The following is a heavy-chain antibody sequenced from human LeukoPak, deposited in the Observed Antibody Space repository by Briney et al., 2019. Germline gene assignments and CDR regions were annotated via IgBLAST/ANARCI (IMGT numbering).Heavy chain of an antibody. D-gene: IGHD2-2*01. Sequence: PSETLSLTCAVYGGSFSGYYWSWIRQPPGKGLEWIGEINHSGSTNYNPSLKSRVTISVDTSKNQFSLKLSSVTAADTAVYYCARDVGEYCSSTSCQYYFDSWGQGTLVTVSS. CDR3: ARDVGEYCSSTSCQYYFDS. CDR1: GGSFSGYY. V-gene: IGHV4-34*01. J-gene: IGHJ4*02. CDR2: INHSGST.